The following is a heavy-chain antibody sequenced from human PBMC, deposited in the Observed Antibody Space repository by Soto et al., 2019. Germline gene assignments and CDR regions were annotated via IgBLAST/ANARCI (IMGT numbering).Heavy chain of an antibody. D-gene: IGHD2-21*02. CDR2: ISYDGNSK. J-gene: IGHJ4*02. CDR3: ARSYCGEDCAIDH. V-gene: IGHV3-30-3*01. CDR1: GFIFSNYV. Sequence: ESGGGVVQPGRSLRLSCAASGFIFSNYVMHWVRQAPGKGLEWVAVISYDGNSKHYADSVKGRFTISRDNSKSTLYVQMNSLRAEDTAVYYCARSYCGEDCAIDHWGQGTLVTVSS.